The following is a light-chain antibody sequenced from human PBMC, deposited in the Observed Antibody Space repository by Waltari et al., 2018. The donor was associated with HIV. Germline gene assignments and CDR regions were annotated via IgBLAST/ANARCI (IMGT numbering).Light chain of an antibody. CDR2: WAS. V-gene: IGKV4-1*01. CDR1: QNVLYDSNNKNY. Sequence: DFVMTQSPDSLAVSLGERATINCKSSQNVLYDSNNKNYLAWYQQKPGQPPKLLIYWASTRQSGVPDRFSGSGSGTDFTLTISSLQAEDVAVYYCQQHYSTPPTFGQGTKVEIK. J-gene: IGKJ1*01. CDR3: QQHYSTPPT.